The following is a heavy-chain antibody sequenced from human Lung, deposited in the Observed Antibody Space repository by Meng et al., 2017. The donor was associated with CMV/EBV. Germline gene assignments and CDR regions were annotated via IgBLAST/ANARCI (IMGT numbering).Heavy chain of an antibody. CDR1: GFKFNDYA. Sequence: SXRLXCAASGFKFNDYAMHWVRQVPGKGLEWVSGISWKIGDGYADSVKGRFIISRDNVKNSVYLQMNSVRLEDTALYFCVKDTGARIGVAGTALDHWGQGXVVTVSS. CDR2: ISWKIGD. V-gene: IGHV3-9*01. D-gene: IGHD6-19*01. CDR3: VKDTGARIGVAGTALDH. J-gene: IGHJ4*02.